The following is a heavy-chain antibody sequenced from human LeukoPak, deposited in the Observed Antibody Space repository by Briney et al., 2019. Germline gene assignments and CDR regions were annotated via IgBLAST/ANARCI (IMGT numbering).Heavy chain of an antibody. CDR2: IWYDGSNK. J-gene: IGHJ4*02. CDR3: AKVFRDGYNYPFDY. CDR1: GFTFSSYG. V-gene: IGHV3-33*06. D-gene: IGHD5-24*01. Sequence: GGSLRLSCAASGFTFSSYGMHWVRQAPGKGLEWVAVIWYDGSNKYYADSVKGRFTISRDNSKNTLYLQMNSLRAEDTAVYYCAKVFRDGYNYPFDYWGQETLVTVSS.